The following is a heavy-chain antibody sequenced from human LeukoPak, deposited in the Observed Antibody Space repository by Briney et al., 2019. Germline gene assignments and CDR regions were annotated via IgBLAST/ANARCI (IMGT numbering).Heavy chain of an antibody. D-gene: IGHD5-18*01. Sequence: GGSLRLSCAASGFTISPYWMSWVRQAPGKGLEWVANIKQDGSEKYYVDSVKGRFAISRDNAKNSVYLRMNGLRAEDTAVYYCARENTAVPGGDCWGQGTLVTVSS. CDR1: GFTISPYW. V-gene: IGHV3-7*01. CDR3: ARENTAVPGGDC. J-gene: IGHJ4*02. CDR2: IKQDGSEK.